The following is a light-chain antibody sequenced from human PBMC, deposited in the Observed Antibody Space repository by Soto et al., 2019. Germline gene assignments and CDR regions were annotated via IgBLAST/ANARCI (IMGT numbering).Light chain of an antibody. CDR3: CSYAGSSTS. CDR2: EVS. Sequence: QSALTQPASVSGSPGQSITISCTGTSIDVGSYNLVSWYQQHPGKAPKLMIYEVSKRPPGVSNRFSGSKSGNTASLTISGLQAEDEADYYCCSYAGSSTSFGTGTKVTVL. J-gene: IGLJ1*01. CDR1: SIDVGSYNL. V-gene: IGLV2-23*02.